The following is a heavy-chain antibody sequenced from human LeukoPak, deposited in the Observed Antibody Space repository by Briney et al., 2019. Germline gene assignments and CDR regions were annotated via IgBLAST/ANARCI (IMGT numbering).Heavy chain of an antibody. CDR1: GGSFSGYY. V-gene: IGHV4-34*01. CDR2: INHSGST. Sequence: SETLSLTCAVYGGSFSGYYWSWIRQPPGKGLEWIGEINHSGSTNYNPSLKSRVTISVDTSKNQFPLKLSSVTAADTAVYYCASGDSSGYYDYWGQGTLVTVSS. CDR3: ASGDSSGYYDY. D-gene: IGHD3-22*01. J-gene: IGHJ4*02.